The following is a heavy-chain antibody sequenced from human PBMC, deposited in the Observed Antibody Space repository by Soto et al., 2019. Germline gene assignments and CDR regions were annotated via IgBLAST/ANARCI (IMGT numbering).Heavy chain of an antibody. CDR2: IIPIFGTA. J-gene: IGHJ4*02. V-gene: IGHV1-69*13. D-gene: IGHD6-6*01. Sequence: SVKVSCKASGGTFSSYAISRVRQAPGQGLEWMGGIIPIFGTANYAQKFQGRVTITADESTSTAYMELSSLRSEDTAVYYCARVAARPFGDYDYWGQGTLVTVSS. CDR3: ARVAARPFGDYDY. CDR1: GGTFSSYA.